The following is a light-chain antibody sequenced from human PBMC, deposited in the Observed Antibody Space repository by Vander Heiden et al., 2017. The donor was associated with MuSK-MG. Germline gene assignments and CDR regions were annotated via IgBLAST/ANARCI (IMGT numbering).Light chain of an antibody. Sequence: DIQMTQSPSSLSASVGDRVTITCRASQSISSYLNWYQQKTGKAPKLLIYAASSLQSGGPSRFSGSGSGTDFTLTISSLQPEDFATYYCQQSYSTPRGTFGQGTKLEIK. J-gene: IGKJ2*02. CDR2: AAS. V-gene: IGKV1-39*01. CDR3: QQSYSTPRGT. CDR1: QSISSY.